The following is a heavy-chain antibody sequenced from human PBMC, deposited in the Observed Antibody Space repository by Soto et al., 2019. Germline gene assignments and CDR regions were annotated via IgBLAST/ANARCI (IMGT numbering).Heavy chain of an antibody. Sequence: PGGSLRLSCAASGFTCDDYAMHWVRQAPGKGLEWVSGISWNSGSIGYADSVKGRFTISRDNAKNSLYLQMNSLRAEDTALYYCAKDHILTGYYPYYFAYWGQGTLVTVSS. CDR3: AKDHILTGYYPYYFAY. V-gene: IGHV3-9*01. CDR2: ISWNSGSI. CDR1: GFTCDDYA. D-gene: IGHD3-9*01. J-gene: IGHJ4*02.